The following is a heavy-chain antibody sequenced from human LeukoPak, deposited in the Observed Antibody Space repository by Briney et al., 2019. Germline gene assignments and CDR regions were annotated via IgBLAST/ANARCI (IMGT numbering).Heavy chain of an antibody. CDR1: GGSISSYY. CDR3: ARRFPYYPHTFDI. J-gene: IGHJ3*02. Sequence: SETLSLTCTVSGGSISSYYWSWIRQSPGKGLEWIGYIYYDGSTNYNPSLRGRVTISVDTPKNQFSLKLSSVTAADTAVYYCARRFPYYPHTFDIWGQGTMVTVSS. CDR2: IYYDGST. D-gene: IGHD3-22*01. V-gene: IGHV4-59*08.